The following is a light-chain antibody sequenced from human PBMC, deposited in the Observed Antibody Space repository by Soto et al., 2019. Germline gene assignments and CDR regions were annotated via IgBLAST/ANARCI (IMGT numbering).Light chain of an antibody. Sequence: VLTQSPATLSVSPGEGATLSCMASQGIGNTLAWSKKKPGQTPRPLIYGASIRATGVPARFSGSGSGTAFTLTLNSLQSEDFAVDYCQHYVNWPLTFGGGTKVDIK. CDR2: GAS. CDR3: QHYVNWPLT. J-gene: IGKJ4*01. V-gene: IGKV3-15*01. CDR1: QGIGNT.